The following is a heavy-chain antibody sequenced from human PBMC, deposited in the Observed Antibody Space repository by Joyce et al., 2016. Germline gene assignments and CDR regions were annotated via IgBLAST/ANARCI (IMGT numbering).Heavy chain of an antibody. CDR1: GVTFSSEN. V-gene: IGHV3-48*04. Sequence: EVQLVESGGALVQPGRSLRLSCAASGVTFSSENMNWVRQAPGKGLEWLSYISRSSSNIHYADCVKGRFTISRDDAKSSLYLQMNSLRVEDTAIYYCATSRSSTGWYPYFFDSWGQGTLVTVSS. D-gene: IGHD6-19*01. CDR3: ATSRSSTGWYPYFFDS. J-gene: IGHJ4*02. CDR2: ISRSSSNI.